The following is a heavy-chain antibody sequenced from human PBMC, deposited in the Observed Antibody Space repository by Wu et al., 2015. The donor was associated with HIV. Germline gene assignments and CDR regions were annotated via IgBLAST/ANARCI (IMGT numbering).Heavy chain of an antibody. CDR2: INPNSGGT. J-gene: IGHJ4*02. CDR3: ARVPKVNVDTAMVFDY. Sequence: QVQLVQSGAEVKKPGASVKVSCKASGHSFTDYYIHWVRQAPGQGLEWMGWINPNSGGTNYAQKFQGRVTMTRDTSISTAYMELSRLRSDDTAVYYCARVPKVNVDTAMVFDYWGQGTLVTVSS. CDR1: GHSFTDYY. D-gene: IGHD5-18*01. V-gene: IGHV1-2*02.